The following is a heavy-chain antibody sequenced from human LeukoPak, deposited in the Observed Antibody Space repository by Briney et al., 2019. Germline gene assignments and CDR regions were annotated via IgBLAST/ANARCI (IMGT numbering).Heavy chain of an antibody. CDR2: ISSSSSYI. Sequence: GGSLRLSCAASGFTFSNYSMNWVRQAPGKGLEWVSSISSSSSYIYYADSVKGRFTISRDNSKNTLYLQMNSLRAEDTAVYYCAKDSSGYYYAYFQHWGQGTLVTVSS. CDR3: AKDSSGYYYAYFQH. CDR1: GFTFSNYS. V-gene: IGHV3-21*01. J-gene: IGHJ1*01. D-gene: IGHD3-22*01.